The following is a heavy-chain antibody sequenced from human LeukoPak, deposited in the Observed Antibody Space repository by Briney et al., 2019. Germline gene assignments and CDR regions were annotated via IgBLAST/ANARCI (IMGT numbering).Heavy chain of an antibody. CDR1: GYTFTSYD. CDR2: MNPNSGNT. J-gene: IGHJ3*02. Sequence: ASVKVSCKASGYTFTSYDINWVRQATGQGLEWMGWMNPNSGNTGYAQKFQGRVTMTRNTSISTAYMELSSLRAEDMALYYCAKNSNSGSYLDAFDIWGQGTMVTVSS. D-gene: IGHD1-26*01. V-gene: IGHV1-8*01. CDR3: AKNSNSGSYLDAFDI.